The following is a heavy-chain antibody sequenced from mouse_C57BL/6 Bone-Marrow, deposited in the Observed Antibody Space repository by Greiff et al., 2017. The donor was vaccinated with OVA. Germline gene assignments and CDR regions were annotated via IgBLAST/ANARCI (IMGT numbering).Heavy chain of an antibody. D-gene: IGHD2-1*01. CDR3: TTVYYKGFAY. CDR1: GFNIKDDY. Sequence: VHVKQSGAELVRPGASVKLSCTASGFNIKDDYMHWVKQRPEQGLEWIGWIDPENGDTEYASKFQGKATITADTSSNTAYLQLSSLTSEDTAVYYCTTVYYKGFAYWGQGTLVTVSA. J-gene: IGHJ3*01. CDR2: IDPENGDT. V-gene: IGHV14-4*01.